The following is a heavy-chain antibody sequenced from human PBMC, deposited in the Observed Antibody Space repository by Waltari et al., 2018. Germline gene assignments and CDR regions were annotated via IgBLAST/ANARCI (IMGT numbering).Heavy chain of an antibody. D-gene: IGHD3-3*01. J-gene: IGHJ6*02. V-gene: IGHV4-39*07. CDR3: ARDHASPIFGVVIGDYYYYGMDV. CDR1: GGSISSSSYY. Sequence: QLQLQESGPGLVKPSETLSLTCTVSGGSISSSSYYWGWIRQPPGKGLEWIGSIYYSGSTYYSPSLKSRVTISVDTSKNQFSLKLSSVTAADTAVYYCARDHASPIFGVVIGDYYYYGMDVWGQGTTVTVSS. CDR2: IYYSGST.